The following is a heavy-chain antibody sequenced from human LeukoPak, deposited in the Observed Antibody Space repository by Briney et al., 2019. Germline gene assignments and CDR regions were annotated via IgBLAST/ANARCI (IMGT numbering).Heavy chain of an antibody. CDR1: GFTFSSYA. CDR3: ARGGYHAYYRDY. J-gene: IGHJ4*02. V-gene: IGHV3-30-3*01. Sequence: GRSLRLSCPASGFTFSSYAMHWVRQAPGKGLEWVAVISYDGSNKYYADSVKGRFTISRDNSKNTLYLQMNSLRAEDTAVYYCARGGYHAYYRDYWGQGSLVTVSS. D-gene: IGHD5-18*01. CDR2: ISYDGSNK.